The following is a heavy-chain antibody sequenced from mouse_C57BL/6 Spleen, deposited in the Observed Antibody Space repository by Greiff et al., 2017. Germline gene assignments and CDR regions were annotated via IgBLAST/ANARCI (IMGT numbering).Heavy chain of an antibody. D-gene: IGHD1-1*01. CDR1: GYTFTGYW. CDR3: ARKNSPDYYGSTWYFDV. Sequence: QVQLKQSGAELMKPGASVKLSCKATGYTFTGYWIEWVKQRPGHGLEWIGEILPGSGSTNYNEKFKGKATFTADTSSNTAYMQLSSLTTEDSAIYYCARKNSPDYYGSTWYFDVWGTGTTVTVSS. V-gene: IGHV1-9*01. CDR2: ILPGSGST. J-gene: IGHJ1*03.